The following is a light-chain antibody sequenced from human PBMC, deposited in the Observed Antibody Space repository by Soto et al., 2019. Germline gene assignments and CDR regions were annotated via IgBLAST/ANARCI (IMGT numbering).Light chain of an antibody. V-gene: IGLV2-23*02. CDR2: DVT. CDR1: SSDVGKYNL. CDR3: CSYAGSSNV. J-gene: IGLJ1*01. Sequence: QSVLTQPASVSGSPGQSITISCTGTSSDVGKYNLVSWYQHHPGRAPKLIIYDVTQWPAGASNRFSGSKSGNTASLTIYGLQAEDEADYYCCSYAGSSNVFGTGTKVTVL.